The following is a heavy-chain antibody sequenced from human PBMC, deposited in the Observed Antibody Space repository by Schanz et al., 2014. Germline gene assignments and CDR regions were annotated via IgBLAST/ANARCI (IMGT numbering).Heavy chain of an antibody. D-gene: IGHD3-22*01. CDR1: GGTFSSFG. J-gene: IGHJ4*02. V-gene: IGHV1-69*04. CDR2: IIPVLNIA. CDR3: ARDYYDSSGYYYCDY. Sequence: VQLEQSGAEVKKPGSSVKVSCKASGGTFSSFGINWVRQAPGQGLEWMGKIIPVLNIATYAQRFQGRVSITADTSTNTAYMELSSLRSEDTAMYYCARDYYDSSGYYYCDYWGQGTLVTVSS.